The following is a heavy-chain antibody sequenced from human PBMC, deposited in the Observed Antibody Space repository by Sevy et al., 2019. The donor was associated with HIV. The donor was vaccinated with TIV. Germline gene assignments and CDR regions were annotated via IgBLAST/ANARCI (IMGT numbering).Heavy chain of an antibody. Sequence: GGSLRLSCAASGFTFSSYSMNWVRQAPGKGLEWVSYISSSSSTIYYADSVKGRFTLSRANAKNSLYLQMNSLRDEDTAVYYCAREWGGAAGYYYYYGMDVWGQGTTVTVSS. CDR2: ISSSSSTI. CDR1: GFTFSSYS. D-gene: IGHD3-16*01. J-gene: IGHJ6*02. CDR3: AREWGGAAGYYYYYGMDV. V-gene: IGHV3-48*02.